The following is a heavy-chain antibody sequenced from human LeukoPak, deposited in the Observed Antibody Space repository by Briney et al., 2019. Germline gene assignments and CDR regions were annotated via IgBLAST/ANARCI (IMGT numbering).Heavy chain of an antibody. CDR1: GGSISSSSYY. V-gene: IGHV4-39*07. CDR3: ARRAPPYYYYMDV. J-gene: IGHJ6*03. Sequence: PSETPSLTCTVSGGSISSSSYYWGWIRQPPGKGLEWIGSIYYSGSTYYNPSLKSRVTISVDTSKNQFSLKLSSVTAADTAVYYCARRAPPYYYYMDVWGKGTTVTVSS. CDR2: IYYSGST.